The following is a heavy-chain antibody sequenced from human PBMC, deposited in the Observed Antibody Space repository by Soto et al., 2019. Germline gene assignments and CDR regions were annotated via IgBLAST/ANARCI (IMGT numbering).Heavy chain of an antibody. CDR2: IRNNGAIK. J-gene: IGHJ4*02. Sequence: GGSLRLSCVASGFTFNPYVMAWVRQAPGKGLEWVAAIRNNGAIKYYADSVKGRFTISRDNSKNTLYLQMHSLRAEDTAVYYCARDLDYGDYAYFDYWGQGTLVTVSS. CDR1: GFTFNPYV. CDR3: ARDLDYGDYAYFDY. V-gene: IGHV3-33*08. D-gene: IGHD4-17*01.